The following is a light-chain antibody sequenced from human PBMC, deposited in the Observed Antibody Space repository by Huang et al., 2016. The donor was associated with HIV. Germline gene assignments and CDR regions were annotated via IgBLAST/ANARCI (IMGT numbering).Light chain of an antibody. CDR1: QSLLHSNGYNY. CDR3: MQALQTPG. V-gene: IGKV2-28*01. Sequence: DIVMTQSPLSLPVTPGEPASISCRSSQSLLHSNGYNYLDWYLQKPWQSPQLLIYLGFNRASGVPDRCSGSGSGTDFTLKISRVEAEDVGVYYCMQALQTPGFGQGTRLEIK. CDR2: LGF. J-gene: IGKJ5*01.